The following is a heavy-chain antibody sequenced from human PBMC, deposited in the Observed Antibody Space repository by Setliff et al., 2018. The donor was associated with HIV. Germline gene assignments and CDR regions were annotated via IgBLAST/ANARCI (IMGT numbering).Heavy chain of an antibody. CDR3: ARSPPRGTLGHTASWYYKPYYYRDV. V-gene: IGHV4-59*01. CDR2: FYYSGHT. D-gene: IGHD2-8*01. CDR1: GASISSYY. J-gene: IGHJ6*03. Sequence: SETLSLTCSVSGASISSYYGTWIRQSPGDGLEWVGHFYYSGHTNYNTSLMGRDTLSGDKPKNQVSQRLTSVAAADTAIYYCARSPPRGTLGHTASWYYKPYYYRDVWGKGTTVTVSS.